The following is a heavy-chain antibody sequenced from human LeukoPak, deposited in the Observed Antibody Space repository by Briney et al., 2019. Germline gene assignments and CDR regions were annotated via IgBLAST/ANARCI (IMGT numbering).Heavy chain of an antibody. CDR1: GFTFDDYG. Sequence: GGSLTLSCAASGFTFDDYGMSWVRPAPGKGLEWVSGINWNGGSSGYADSVKGRFTISRDNAKNSLYLQMNSLRAEDTALYYCARDLRVAVAGTFDYWGQGTLVTVSS. CDR3: ARDLRVAVAGTFDY. V-gene: IGHV3-20*04. D-gene: IGHD6-19*01. CDR2: INWNGGSS. J-gene: IGHJ4*02.